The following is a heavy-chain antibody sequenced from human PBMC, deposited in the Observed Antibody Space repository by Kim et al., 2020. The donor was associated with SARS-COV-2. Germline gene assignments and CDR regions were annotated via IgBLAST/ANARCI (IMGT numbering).Heavy chain of an antibody. J-gene: IGHJ3*02. CDR3: ARRIIETVTVSDAFDI. CDR2: VYYSGST. Sequence: SETLSLTCTVAGGSISSRSHYWGWIRQPPGKGLEWIGSVYYSGSTYYNPSLKSRVTISVDTSKNHFSLKLTSVTATDTAVYYCARRIIETVTVSDAFDIWGQGTMVTVSS. V-gene: IGHV4-39*01. D-gene: IGHD4-4*01. CDR1: GGSISSRSHY.